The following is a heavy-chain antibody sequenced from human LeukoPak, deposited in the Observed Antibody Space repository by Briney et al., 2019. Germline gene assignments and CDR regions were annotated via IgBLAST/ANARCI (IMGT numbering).Heavy chain of an antibody. CDR2: ISSSSSYI. D-gene: IGHD3-10*01. Sequence: PGGSLRLSCAASGFTFSSYSMNWVRQAPGKGLEWASSISSSSSYIYYADSVKGRFTISRDNAKNSLYLQMNSLRAEDTAVYYCAGGAYYYYYMDVWGKGTTVTVSS. J-gene: IGHJ6*03. CDR3: AGGAYYYYYMDV. V-gene: IGHV3-21*01. CDR1: GFTFSSYS.